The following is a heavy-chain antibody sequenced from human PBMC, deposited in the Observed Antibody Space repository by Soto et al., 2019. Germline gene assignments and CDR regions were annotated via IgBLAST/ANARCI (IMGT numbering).Heavy chain of an antibody. CDR2: ISYDGTYK. V-gene: IGHV3-30-3*01. CDR1: KFTFHTYA. Sequence: GGSLRLSCATSKFTFHTYAMHWVRQAPGKGLEWVAVISYDGTYKFYGDSVKGRFTISRDNSQNTLYLQMHSLRPSDTAVYYCARDYDRTGYSPWGHFVNWGQGTLVTVSS. J-gene: IGHJ4*02. D-gene: IGHD3-22*01. CDR3: ARDYDRTGYSPWGHFVN.